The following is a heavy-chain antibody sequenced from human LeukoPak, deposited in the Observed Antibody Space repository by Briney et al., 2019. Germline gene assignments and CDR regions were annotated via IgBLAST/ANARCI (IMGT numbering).Heavy chain of an antibody. CDR2: MNHSGST. D-gene: IGHD2-8*01. CDR1: GGSLSGYY. V-gene: IGHV4-34*01. J-gene: IGHJ5*02. Sequence: SETLSLTCAVYGGSLSGYYWSWIRQRPGNGRERIGEMNHSGSTNYNPTLQSRVTISVDTSKNQFSRKLSSATTADTAVSNCARLYGTWFDPWGQGTLVTVSS. CDR3: ARLYGTWFDP.